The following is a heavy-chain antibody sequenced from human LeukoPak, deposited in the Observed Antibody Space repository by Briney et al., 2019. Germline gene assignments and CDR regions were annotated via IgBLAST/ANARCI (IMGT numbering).Heavy chain of an antibody. V-gene: IGHV3-30-3*01. D-gene: IGHD1-20*01. CDR2: ISYDGSKK. Sequence: GGSLRLSCAASGFTFSSYAMHWVRQAPGKGLEWVAVISYDGSKKYYADSVKGRFTISRDNSKNTLYLQMNSLRAEDTAVYYCARDSITGTPYYYYYYYMDVWGKGTTVTVSS. CDR1: GFTFSSYA. J-gene: IGHJ6*03. CDR3: ARDSITGTPYYYYYYYMDV.